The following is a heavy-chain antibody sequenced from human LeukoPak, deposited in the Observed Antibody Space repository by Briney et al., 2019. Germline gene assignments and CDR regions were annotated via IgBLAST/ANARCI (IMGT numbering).Heavy chain of an antibody. CDR2: ISYDGSNK. CDR3: ARDLSYYGMDV. Sequence: GGSLRLSCAASGFTFSSYAMHWVRQAPGKGLEWVAVISYDGSNKCYADSVKGRFTISRDNSKNTLYLQMNSLRAEDTAVYYCARDLSYYGMDVWGQGTTVTVSS. CDR1: GFTFSSYA. V-gene: IGHV3-30-3*01. J-gene: IGHJ6*02.